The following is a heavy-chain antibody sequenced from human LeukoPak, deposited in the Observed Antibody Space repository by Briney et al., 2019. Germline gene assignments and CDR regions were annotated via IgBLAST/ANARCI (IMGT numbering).Heavy chain of an antibody. V-gene: IGHV3-11*04. J-gene: IGHJ4*02. D-gene: IGHD4/OR15-4a*01. Sequence: GGSLRLSCAASGFTFSDYYMSWIRQAPGKGLEWVSYISSSGSTIYYADSVKGRFTISSDNAKNSLYLQMNSLRAEDTAVYYCARDDLSANPDYWGQGTLVTVSS. CDR1: GFTFSDYY. CDR3: ARDDLSANPDY. CDR2: ISSSGSTI.